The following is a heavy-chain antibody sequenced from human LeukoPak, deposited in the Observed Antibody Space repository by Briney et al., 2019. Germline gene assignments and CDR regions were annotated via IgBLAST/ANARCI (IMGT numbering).Heavy chain of an antibody. J-gene: IGHJ5*01. CDR1: GGSISSYD. CDR2: ISTSGST. Sequence: PSETLSLTCTVSGGSISSYDWSWVRQPAGKGLEWIGHISTSGSTNYNFSLKSRVTMSIDTSKNQFSLNLRPVTAADTAIYYCARVEYCSGSTCYGDSWGPGTLVTVSS. CDR3: ARVEYCSGSTCYGDS. V-gene: IGHV4-4*07. D-gene: IGHD2-15*01.